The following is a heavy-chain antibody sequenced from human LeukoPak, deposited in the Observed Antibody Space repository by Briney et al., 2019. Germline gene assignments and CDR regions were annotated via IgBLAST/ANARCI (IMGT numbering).Heavy chain of an antibody. V-gene: IGHV3-23*01. J-gene: IGHJ4*02. CDR3: AKDTPLCYFDY. CDR1: GFTFSTYA. D-gene: IGHD3-16*01. Sequence: GGSLRLSCAASGFTFSTYAMAWVRQAPGKGLEWVSAMSGNGDDIYYADSVRGRFTISRDNSKNTLYLQMNSLRADDTAVYYCAKDTPLCYFDYWGQGTLVTVSS. CDR2: MSGNGDDI.